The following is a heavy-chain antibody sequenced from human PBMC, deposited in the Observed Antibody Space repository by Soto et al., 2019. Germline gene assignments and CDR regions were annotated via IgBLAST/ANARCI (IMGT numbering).Heavy chain of an antibody. CDR3: ARGNKALLNTVTGYYYYYYMDV. D-gene: IGHD4-17*01. Sequence: SQTLSLTCAISGDSVSSNSAAWNWIRQSPSRGLEWLGRTYYRSKWYNDYAVSVKSRITINPDTSKNQFSLQLNSVTPEDTAVYYCARGNKALLNTVTGYYYYYYMDVWGKGTTVTVSS. CDR1: GDSVSSNSAA. CDR2: TYYRSKWYN. J-gene: IGHJ6*03. V-gene: IGHV6-1*01.